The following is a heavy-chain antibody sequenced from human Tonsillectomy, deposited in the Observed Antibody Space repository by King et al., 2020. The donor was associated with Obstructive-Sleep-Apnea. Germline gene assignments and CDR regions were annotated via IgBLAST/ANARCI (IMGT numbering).Heavy chain of an antibody. CDR2: RWYDGSNK. V-gene: IGHV3-33*06. CDR3: AKDSVDDYGDYVHAFDI. J-gene: IGHJ3*02. Sequence: VQLVESGGGVVQPGRSLRLSCAASGFTFSSYGMHWVRQAPGKGLEWVAVRWYDGSNKYYADSVKGRFTISRDNSKNTLYLQMNSLRAEDTAVYYCAKDSVDDYGDYVHAFDIWGQGTMVTVSS. CDR1: GFTFSSYG. D-gene: IGHD4-17*01.